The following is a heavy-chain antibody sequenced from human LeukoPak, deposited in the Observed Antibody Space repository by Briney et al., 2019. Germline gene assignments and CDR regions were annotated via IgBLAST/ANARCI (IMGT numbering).Heavy chain of an antibody. Sequence: SETLSLTCTVSDGSISSSSYYWSWIRQPPGKGLEWIAYIYSSGSTNYNPSLKSRVTISVDTSRNQFSLKLTSVTAADTAVYYCARDRHGSGSAHSFDPWGQGILVTVSS. V-gene: IGHV4-61*01. CDR2: IYSSGST. CDR3: ARDRHGSGSAHSFDP. J-gene: IGHJ5*02. CDR1: DGSISSSSYY. D-gene: IGHD3-10*01.